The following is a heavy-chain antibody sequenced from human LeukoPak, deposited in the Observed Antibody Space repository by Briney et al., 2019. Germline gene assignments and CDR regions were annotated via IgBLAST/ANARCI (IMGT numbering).Heavy chain of an antibody. V-gene: IGHV4-30-2*01. CDR1: GGSISSGGYS. J-gene: IGHJ6*02. CDR3: AREQSSKLLWFGELSDGSYYGMDV. CDR2: IYHSGST. D-gene: IGHD3-10*01. Sequence: SQTLSLTCAVSGGSISSGGYSWSWIRQPPGKGLEWIGYIYHSGSTYYNPSLKSRVTISVDTSKNQFSLKLSSVTAADTAVYYCAREQSSKLLWFGELSDGSYYGMDVWGQGTTVTVSS.